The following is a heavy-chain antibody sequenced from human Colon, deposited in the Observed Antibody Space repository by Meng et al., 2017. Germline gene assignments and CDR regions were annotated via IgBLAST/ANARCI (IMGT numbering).Heavy chain of an antibody. CDR3: ARDRVPGKY. CDR1: GGSRSSGTSY. CDR2: IYYSGTT. Sequence: VQLQASGPGLVSPSDTLSLPCTVPGGSRSSGTSYWSCIRQPHGKGLEWIGCIYYSGTTNYNPSLKSRVTISVDTSKNQFSLKLSSVTPADTAVYFCARDRVPGKYWGQGTLVTVSS. D-gene: IGHD1-14*01. J-gene: IGHJ4*02. V-gene: IGHV4-61*01.